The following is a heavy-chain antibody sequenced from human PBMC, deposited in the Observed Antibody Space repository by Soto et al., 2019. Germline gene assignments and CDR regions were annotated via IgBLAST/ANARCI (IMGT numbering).Heavy chain of an antibody. Sequence: QVQLVQSGAEVTKPGSSVKVSCKASGGTFNSYAISWVRQAPGQGLEWMGGIIPIFDTTNYAPKFRGRVTITADESTNTAFMELTSLRSEATAVYYCAGGHCGGDCFDYWGQGTLVTVSS. CDR1: GGTFNSYA. CDR2: IIPIFDTT. D-gene: IGHD2-21*01. V-gene: IGHV1-69*12. J-gene: IGHJ4*02. CDR3: AGGHCGGDCFDY.